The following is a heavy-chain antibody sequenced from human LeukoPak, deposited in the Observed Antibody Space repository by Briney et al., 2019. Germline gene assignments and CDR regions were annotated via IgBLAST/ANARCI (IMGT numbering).Heavy chain of an antibody. CDR3: AREMYSESYYLAD. Sequence: GGSLRLSCAASGFTVSSNYMRWVRQAPGKGLEWVSVIYSGASTYYADSVKGRFTISSDNSKNTLYLQMNSLRAEDTAVYYCAREMYSESYYLADWGQGTLVTVSS. CDR2: IYSGAST. CDR1: GFTVSSNY. D-gene: IGHD1-26*01. J-gene: IGHJ4*02. V-gene: IGHV3-66*02.